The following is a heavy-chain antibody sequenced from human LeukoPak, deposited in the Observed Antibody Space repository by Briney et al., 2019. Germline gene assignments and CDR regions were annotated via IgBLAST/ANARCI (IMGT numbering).Heavy chain of an antibody. CDR3: ARDLSGDVLTAPFDY. CDR2: IIPIFGTA. J-gene: IGHJ4*02. CDR1: GGTFSSYA. V-gene: IGHV1-69*06. D-gene: IGHD1-1*01. Sequence: SVKVSCKASGGTFSSYAISWVRQAPGQGLEWMGGIIPIFGTANYAQKFQGRVTITADKSTSTAYMELSSLRSEDTAVYYCARDLSGDVLTAPFDYWGQGTLVTV.